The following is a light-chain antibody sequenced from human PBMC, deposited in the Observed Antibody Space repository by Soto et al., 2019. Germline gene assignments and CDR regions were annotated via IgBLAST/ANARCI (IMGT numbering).Light chain of an antibody. J-gene: IGKJ4*01. Sequence: AIRMTQSPSSFSASTGDRVTITCRSSHGISSYLAWYQQKPGKAPKLLIYAASTLQSGVPSRFSGSGSGTDFTLTISCLQSEDFATYYCQQYYSYPLTFGGGTKVEIK. V-gene: IGKV1-8*01. CDR1: HGISSY. CDR2: AAS. CDR3: QQYYSYPLT.